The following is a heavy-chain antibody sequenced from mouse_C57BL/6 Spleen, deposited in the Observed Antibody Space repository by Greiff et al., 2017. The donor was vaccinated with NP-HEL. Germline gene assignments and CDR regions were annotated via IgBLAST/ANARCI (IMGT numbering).Heavy chain of an antibody. CDR3: ARRGYDYDRGGYYAMDY. J-gene: IGHJ4*01. Sequence: VQLQQPGAELVRPGSSVKLSCKASGYTFTSYWMHWVKQRPIQGLEWIGNIDPSDSETHYNQKFKDKATLTVDKSSSTAYMQLSSLTSEDSAVYYCARRGYDYDRGGYYAMDYWGQGTSVTVSS. CDR2: IDPSDSET. D-gene: IGHD2-4*01. V-gene: IGHV1-52*01. CDR1: GYTFTSYW.